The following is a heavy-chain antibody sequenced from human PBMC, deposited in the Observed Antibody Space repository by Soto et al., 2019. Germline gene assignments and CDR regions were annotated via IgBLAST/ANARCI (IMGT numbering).Heavy chain of an antibody. CDR2: INHSGNT. J-gene: IGHJ4*02. CDR1: GKSLSGYY. CDR3: ARHHVRGRTIAGAAEF. Sequence: SETLSLTCSVYGKSLSGYYWSWIRQPPGKALEWIGEINHSGNTNYNPSLKSRVTISVDTSKNQLFLNLSSVTAADTAMYYCARHHVRGRTIAGAAEFWGQGTLVTVSS. D-gene: IGHD1-26*01. V-gene: IGHV4-34*01.